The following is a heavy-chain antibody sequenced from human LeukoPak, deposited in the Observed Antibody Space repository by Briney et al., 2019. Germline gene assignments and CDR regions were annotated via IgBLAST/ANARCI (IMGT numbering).Heavy chain of an antibody. CDR1: GGTFSSYT. Sequence: SVKVSCKASGGTFSSYTISWVRQAPGQGLEWMGRIIPILGIANYAQKFQGRVTITADKSTSTAYMELSSLRSEDTAVYYCARDADSSGYLYYFDCWGQGTLVTVSS. D-gene: IGHD3-22*01. CDR2: IIPILGIA. J-gene: IGHJ4*02. V-gene: IGHV1-69*04. CDR3: ARDADSSGYLYYFDC.